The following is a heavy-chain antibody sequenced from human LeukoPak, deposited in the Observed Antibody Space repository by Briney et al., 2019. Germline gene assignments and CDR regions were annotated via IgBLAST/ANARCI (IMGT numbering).Heavy chain of an antibody. CDR1: GFTFSSYA. V-gene: IGHV3-48*01. CDR2: IGYSSSTV. J-gene: IGHJ6*02. CDR3: AKRSHTVAYYYGMDV. D-gene: IGHD4-23*01. Sequence: GRSLRLSCAASGFTFSSYAMHWVRQAPGKGLEWLSYIGYSSSTVHYADSVKGRFTISRDNSKNTLYLQMNSLRAEDTAVYYCAKRSHTVAYYYGMDVWGQGTTVTVSS.